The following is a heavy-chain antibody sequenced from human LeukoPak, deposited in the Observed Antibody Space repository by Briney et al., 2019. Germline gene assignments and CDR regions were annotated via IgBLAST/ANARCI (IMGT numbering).Heavy chain of an antibody. CDR1: GFTFSSYW. J-gene: IGHJ6*03. Sequence: GGSLRLSCAASGFTFSSYWMHWVRQAPGKGLEWVSYISSSGSTIYYADSVKGRFTISRDNAKNSLYLQMNSLRAEDTAVYYCARDWASSSWYSRYHMDVWGKGTTVTISS. D-gene: IGHD6-13*01. CDR2: ISSSGSTI. CDR3: ARDWASSSWYSRYHMDV. V-gene: IGHV3-48*04.